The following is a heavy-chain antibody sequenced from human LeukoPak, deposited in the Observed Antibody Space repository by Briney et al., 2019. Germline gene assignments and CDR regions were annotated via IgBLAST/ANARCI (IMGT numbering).Heavy chain of an antibody. CDR2: IYYSGST. Sequence: PSETLSLTCTVSGGSISSSSYYWGWIRQPPGKGLEWIGSIYYSGSTYYNPSLKSRVTISVDTSKNQFSLKLSSVTAADTAVYYCARVSIAAVGTGWFDPWGQGTLVTVSS. J-gene: IGHJ5*02. V-gene: IGHV4-39*07. D-gene: IGHD6-13*01. CDR1: GGSISSSSYY. CDR3: ARVSIAAVGTGWFDP.